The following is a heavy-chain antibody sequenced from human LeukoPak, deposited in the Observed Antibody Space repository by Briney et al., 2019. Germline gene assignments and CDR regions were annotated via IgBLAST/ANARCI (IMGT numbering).Heavy chain of an antibody. CDR2: ISSSSSSI. V-gene: IGHV3-48*04. J-gene: IGHJ6*04. CDR3: ARAAEDPAAFYHNNGRDV. Sequence: PGGSLRLSCAASGFTFSSFSMNWVRQAPGKGLEWLSYISSSSSSIYYADSVKGRFTISRDNAKNSLYLQMNSLRAEDTAVYYWARAAEDPAAFYHNNGRDVGGKGTTV. D-gene: IGHD6-25*01. CDR1: GFTFSSFS.